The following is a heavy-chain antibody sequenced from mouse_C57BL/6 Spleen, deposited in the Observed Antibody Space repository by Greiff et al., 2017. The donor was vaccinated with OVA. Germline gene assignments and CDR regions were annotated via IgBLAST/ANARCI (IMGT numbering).Heavy chain of an antibody. CDR3: AREDYSNYEDYAMDY. V-gene: IGHV5-4*01. D-gene: IGHD2-5*01. CDR2: ISDGGSYT. J-gene: IGHJ4*01. CDR1: GFTFSSYA. Sequence: EVQLVESGGGLVKPGGSLKLSCAASGFTFSSYAMSWVRQTPEKRLEWVATISDGGSYTYYPDNVKGRFTISRDNAKNNLYLQMSHLKSEDTAMYYCAREDYSNYEDYAMDYWGQGTSVTVSS.